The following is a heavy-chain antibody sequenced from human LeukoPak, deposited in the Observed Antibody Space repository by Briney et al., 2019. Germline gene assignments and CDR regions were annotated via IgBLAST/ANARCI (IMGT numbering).Heavy chain of an antibody. J-gene: IGHJ5*02. CDR2: INPSGGST. Sequence: ASVKVSCKASGYTFTSYYMHWVRQAPGQGLEWMGIINPSGGSTSYAQKFQGRVTMTRDTSTSTVYMGLSSLRSEDTAVYYCARDLFSRVTTNWFDPWGQGTLVTVSS. CDR1: GYTFTSYY. D-gene: IGHD4-17*01. CDR3: ARDLFSRVTTNWFDP. V-gene: IGHV1-46*01.